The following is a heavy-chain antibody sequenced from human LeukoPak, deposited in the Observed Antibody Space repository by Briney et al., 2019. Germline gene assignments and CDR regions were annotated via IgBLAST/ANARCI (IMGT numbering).Heavy chain of an antibody. CDR2: ISGSGGST. J-gene: IGHJ4*02. D-gene: IGHD3-22*01. CDR1: GFTFSSYA. CDR3: AKGVRRSSDYSSPVDY. Sequence: GGSLRLSCAASGFTFSSYAMSWVRQAPGKGLEWVSAISGSGGSTYYADSVKGRFTISRDNSWNTLYLQMNSLRAEGTAVYYCAKGVRRSSDYSSPVDYWGQGTLVTVSS. V-gene: IGHV3-23*01.